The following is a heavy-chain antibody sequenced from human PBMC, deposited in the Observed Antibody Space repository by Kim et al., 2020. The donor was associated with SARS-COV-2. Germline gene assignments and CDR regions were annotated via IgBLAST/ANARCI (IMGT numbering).Heavy chain of an antibody. D-gene: IGHD6-13*01. V-gene: IGHV3-48*03. CDR1: GFTFSSYE. CDR3: ARVLRIGIAAAGTGMDV. Sequence: GGSLRLSCAASGFTFSSYEMNWVRQAPGKGLEWVSYISSSGSTIYYADSVKGRFTISRDNAKNSLYLQMNSLRAEDTAVYYCARVLRIGIAAAGTGMDVWGQGTTVTVSS. J-gene: IGHJ6*02. CDR2: ISSSGSTI.